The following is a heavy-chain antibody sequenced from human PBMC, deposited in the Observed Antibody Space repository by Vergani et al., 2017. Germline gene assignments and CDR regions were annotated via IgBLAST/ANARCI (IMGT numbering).Heavy chain of an antibody. CDR2: IYTSGSA. D-gene: IGHD7-27*01. J-gene: IGHJ5*02. Sequence: QVQLQESGPGLVKPSQTLSLTCTVSGGSISSGNYYWNWIRQPAGKGLEGIGRIYTSGSANYNPSLKRRVTIAVDTSKNQVSLKLSSVTAADAAVYYCARGRLGMSGWFHPWGQGILVTVSS. CDR3: ARGRLGMSGWFHP. CDR1: GGSISSGNYY. V-gene: IGHV4-61*02.